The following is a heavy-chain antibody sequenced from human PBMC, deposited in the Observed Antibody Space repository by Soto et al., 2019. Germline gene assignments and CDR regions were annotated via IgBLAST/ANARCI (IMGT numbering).Heavy chain of an antibody. D-gene: IGHD6-13*01. J-gene: IGHJ5*02. CDR2: FDPEDGET. Sequence: ASVKVSCKVSGYTLTELSMHWVRQAPGKGLEWMGGFDPEDGETIYAQKFQGRVTMTEDTSTDTAYMELSSLRAEDAAVYYCARGATHGSSWYFWFDPWGQGTLVTVSS. CDR3: ARGATHGSSWYFWFDP. CDR1: GYTLTELS. V-gene: IGHV1-24*01.